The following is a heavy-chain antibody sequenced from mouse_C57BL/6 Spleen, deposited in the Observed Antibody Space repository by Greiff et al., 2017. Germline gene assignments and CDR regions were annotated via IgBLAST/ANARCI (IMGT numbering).Heavy chain of an antibody. CDR2: IYPGSGST. D-gene: IGHD1-1*01. V-gene: IGHV1-55*01. CDR1: GYTFTSYW. Sequence: VKLQQPGAELVKPGASVKMSCKASGYTFTSYWITWVKQRPGQGLEWIGDIYPGSGSTNYNEKFKSKATLTVDTSSSTAYMQLSSLTSEDSAVYYCARGRLTTVVAPDYWGQGTTLTVSS. CDR3: ARGRLTTVVAPDY. J-gene: IGHJ2*01.